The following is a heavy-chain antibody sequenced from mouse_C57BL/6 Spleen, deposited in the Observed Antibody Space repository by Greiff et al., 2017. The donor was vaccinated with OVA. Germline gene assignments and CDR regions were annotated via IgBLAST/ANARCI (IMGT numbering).Heavy chain of an antibody. D-gene: IGHD2-4*01. CDR1: GFSLTSYG. J-gene: IGHJ4*01. V-gene: IGHV2-2*01. CDR3: ASPIYYDYDNAMDY. CDR2: IWSGGST. Sequence: QVQLQQSGPGLVQPSQSLSITCTVSGFSLTSYGVHWVRQSPGKGLEWLGVIWSGGSTDYNAAFISRLSISKDNSKSQVFFKMNSLQADDTAIYYCASPIYYDYDNAMDYWGQGTSVTVSS.